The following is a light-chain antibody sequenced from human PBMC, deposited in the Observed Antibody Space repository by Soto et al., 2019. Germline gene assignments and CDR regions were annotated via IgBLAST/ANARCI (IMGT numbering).Light chain of an antibody. CDR1: QSISSY. Sequence: DIPMTQSPSSLSASVGDRVTITCRASQSISSYLNWYQQKPGKAPKLLIYAASSLQSGVPSRFSGSGSGTDFTLTISSLQPEDFATYYCQQSYSTSSTFGPGTKVDIK. J-gene: IGKJ3*01. V-gene: IGKV1-39*01. CDR2: AAS. CDR3: QQSYSTSST.